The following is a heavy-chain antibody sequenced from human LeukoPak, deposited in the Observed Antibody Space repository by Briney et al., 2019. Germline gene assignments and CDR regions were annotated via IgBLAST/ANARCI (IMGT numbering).Heavy chain of an antibody. J-gene: IGHJ6*02. V-gene: IGHV1-8*01. Sequence: KVSCKASGYTFTSYDINWARQATGQGLEWMGWMNPNSGNTGYAQKFQGRVTMTRNTSISTAYMELSSLRSEDTAVYYCARGSAPFYYYGMDVWGQGTTVTVSS. CDR3: ARGSAPFYYYGMDV. CDR1: GYTFTSYD. CDR2: MNPNSGNT.